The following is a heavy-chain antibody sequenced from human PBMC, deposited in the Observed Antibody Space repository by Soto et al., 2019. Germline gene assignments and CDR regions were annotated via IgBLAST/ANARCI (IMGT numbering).Heavy chain of an antibody. CDR3: ARVNYYDSSGYYIFGY. Sequence: PGESLKISCAASGFTFSSYEMNWVRQAPGKGLEWVSYISSSGSTIYYADSVKGRFTISRDNAKNSLYLQMNSLRAEDTAVYYCARVNYYDSSGYYIFGYWGQGTLVTVS. V-gene: IGHV3-48*03. CDR1: GFTFSSYE. CDR2: ISSSGSTI. D-gene: IGHD3-22*01. J-gene: IGHJ4*02.